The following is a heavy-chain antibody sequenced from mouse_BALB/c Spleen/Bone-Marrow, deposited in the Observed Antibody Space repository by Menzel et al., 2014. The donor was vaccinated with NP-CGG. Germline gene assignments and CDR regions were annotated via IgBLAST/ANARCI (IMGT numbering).Heavy chain of an antibody. CDR1: GFNIKDTY. V-gene: IGHV14-3*02. D-gene: IGHD1-1*01. Sequence: DVQLQESGAELGKPGASVKLSCTASGFNIKDTYMHWVKQRPEQGLEWIGRIDPANGNTKYDPKFQGKATITADTSSNTAYLQLSSLTSEDTAVYYCARYDYGWYFYVWGAGTTVTVSS. CDR3: ARYDYGWYFYV. CDR2: IDPANGNT. J-gene: IGHJ1*01.